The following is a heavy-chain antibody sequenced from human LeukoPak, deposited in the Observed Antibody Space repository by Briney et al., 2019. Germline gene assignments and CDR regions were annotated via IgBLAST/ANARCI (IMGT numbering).Heavy chain of an antibody. CDR1: EFTVSGNY. V-gene: IGHV3-53*01. CDR2: IYMAGST. CDR3: ARNQDILTSYYGAFDI. Sequence: PGGSLRLSCTCSEFTVSGNYISWVRQAPGKGLEWVSVIYMAGSTYYDEAVRGRFIVSRDDSKNTVYLQMNSLRVDDTAMYFCARNQDILTSYYGAFDIWGQGTTVTVSS. D-gene: IGHD3-9*01. J-gene: IGHJ3*02.